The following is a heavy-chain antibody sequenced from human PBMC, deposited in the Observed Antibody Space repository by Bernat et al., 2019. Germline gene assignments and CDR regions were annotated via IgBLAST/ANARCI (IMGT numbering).Heavy chain of an antibody. CDR1: GGSISSGGYS. J-gene: IGHJ6*02. CDR3: ARIQPLYYYGMDV. D-gene: IGHD5-18*01. V-gene: IGHV4-30-2*01. Sequence: QVQLQESGPGLVKPSQTLSLTCAVSGGSISSGGYSWSWIRQPPGKGLEWIGYIYHSGSTYYNPSLKSRVTISVDRSKNQFSLKLSSVTAADTAVYYCARIQPLYYYGMDVWGQGTTVTVSS. CDR2: IYHSGST.